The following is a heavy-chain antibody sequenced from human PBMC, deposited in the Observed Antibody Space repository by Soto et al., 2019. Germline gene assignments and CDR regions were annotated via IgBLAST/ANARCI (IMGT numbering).Heavy chain of an antibody. Sequence: GGSLRLSCAASGFTFSSYAMSWVRQAPGKGLESVSAISGSGGRTYYADSVKRRFTISRANSKNTLYLQMNSLRAKYTAVYYCAKEQSDVALDAFDIRGQGTMVTVSS. CDR3: AKEQSDVALDAFDI. CDR2: ISGSGGRT. D-gene: IGHD2-15*01. J-gene: IGHJ3*02. CDR1: GFTFSSYA. V-gene: IGHV3-23*01.